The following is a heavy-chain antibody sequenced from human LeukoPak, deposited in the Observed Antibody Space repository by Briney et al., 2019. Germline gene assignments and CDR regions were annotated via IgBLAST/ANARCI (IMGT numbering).Heavy chain of an antibody. Sequence: GASVKVSCKASGYTFDSYDINWVRQATGQGLEWMGWMNPNSGNTGYAQKFQGRVTMTRNTSISTAYMELSSLRSEDTAVYYCARGVSSGWYVDYWGQGTLVTVSS. CDR2: MNPNSGNT. CDR1: GYTFDSYD. D-gene: IGHD6-19*01. V-gene: IGHV1-8*01. CDR3: ARGVSSGWYVDY. J-gene: IGHJ4*02.